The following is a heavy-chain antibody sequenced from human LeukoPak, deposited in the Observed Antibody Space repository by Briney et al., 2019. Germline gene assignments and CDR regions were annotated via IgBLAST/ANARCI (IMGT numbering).Heavy chain of an antibody. J-gene: IGHJ4*02. D-gene: IGHD1-7*01. V-gene: IGHV1-18*01. CDR2: ISAYNGNT. Sequence: GASAKASCKASGYTFTSYGISWVRQAPGQGLEWMGWISAYNGNTNYAQKLQGRVTMTTDTSTSTAYMELRSLRSDDTAVYYCARAPRELTIDYWGRGTLVTVSS. CDR1: GYTFTSYG. CDR3: ARAPRELTIDY.